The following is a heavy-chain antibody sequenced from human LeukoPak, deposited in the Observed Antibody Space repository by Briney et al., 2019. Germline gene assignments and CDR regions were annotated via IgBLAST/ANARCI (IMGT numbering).Heavy chain of an antibody. CDR1: GFTFSTYW. D-gene: IGHD6-13*01. J-gene: IGHJ4*02. CDR3: ARVLARQQGY. Sequence: GGSLRLSCAASGFTFSTYWMHWVRHAPGKGLVWVSHINSDGRNTTYADSVTGRFTISRDNAKNTLYLQMNSLRAEDAAVYYCARVLARQQGYWGQGTLVTVSS. V-gene: IGHV3-74*01. CDR2: INSDGRNT.